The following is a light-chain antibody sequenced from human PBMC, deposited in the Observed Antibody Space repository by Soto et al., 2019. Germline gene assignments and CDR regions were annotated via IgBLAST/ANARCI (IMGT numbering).Light chain of an antibody. CDR3: QQYGSSPWK. Sequence: EIVLAQSPATLSLSSGERAPLSCRASQSVSSYLAWYQQKPGQAPRLLIYGASSRATGIPDRFSGSGSGTDFTLTISRLEPEDFAVYYCQQYGSSPWKFGQGTKVDIK. CDR1: QSVSSY. V-gene: IGKV3-20*01. J-gene: IGKJ1*01. CDR2: GAS.